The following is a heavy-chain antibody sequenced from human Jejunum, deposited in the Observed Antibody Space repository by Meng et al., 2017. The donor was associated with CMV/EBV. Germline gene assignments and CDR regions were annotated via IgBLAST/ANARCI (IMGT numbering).Heavy chain of an antibody. J-gene: IGHJ4*02. CDR1: GFTFSSYE. D-gene: IGHD3-3*01. CDR2: IKQDGSEK. V-gene: IGHV3-7*01. CDR3: ARDIIRPDY. Sequence: SCAASGFTFSSYEMNWVRQAPGKGLEWVANIKQDGSEKNYVDSVKGRFTISRDNAKNSLYLQMNSLRAEDTAVYYCARDIIRPDYWGQGTLGTVSS.